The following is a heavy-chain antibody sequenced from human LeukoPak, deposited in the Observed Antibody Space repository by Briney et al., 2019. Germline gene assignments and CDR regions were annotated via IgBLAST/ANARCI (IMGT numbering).Heavy chain of an antibody. CDR1: GFTFSSYA. D-gene: IGHD1-20*01. Sequence: QTGGSLRLSCAASGFTFSSYAMHWVRQAPGKGLEWVAVISYDGSNKYYADSVKGRFTISRDNSKNTLYLQMNSLRAEDTAVYYCAKGRSFKYNWNDGAFDIWGQGTMVTVS. CDR3: AKGRSFKYNWNDGAFDI. J-gene: IGHJ3*02. CDR2: ISYDGSNK. V-gene: IGHV3-30-3*01.